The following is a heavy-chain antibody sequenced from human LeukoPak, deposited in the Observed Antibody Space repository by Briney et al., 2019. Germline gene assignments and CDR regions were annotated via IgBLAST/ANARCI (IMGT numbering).Heavy chain of an antibody. CDR3: ARVQYLRTDWFDP. CDR1: GGSINSYY. CDR2: IYSSGST. D-gene: IGHD2-2*01. Sequence: SETLSLTCTVSGGSINSYYWSSIRQPAGKGLEWIGRIYSSGSTTYNPSLKSRVTMSVDTSKNQFSLRLSSVTAADTAVYYCARVQYLRTDWFDPWGQGTLVTVSS. J-gene: IGHJ5*02. V-gene: IGHV4-4*07.